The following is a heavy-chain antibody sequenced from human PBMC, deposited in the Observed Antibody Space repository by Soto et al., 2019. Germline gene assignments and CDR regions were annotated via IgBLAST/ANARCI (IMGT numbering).Heavy chain of an antibody. V-gene: IGHV3-23*01. D-gene: IGHD3-10*01. CDR3: AKAERPLTYYYGSGSYRTFDP. CDR1: GSTFSSYA. J-gene: IGHJ5*02. Sequence: GGCLRIASSGSGSTFSSYAMSWVRQAPGKGLEWVSAISGSGGSTYYADSVKGRFTISRDNSKNTLYLQMNSLRAEDTAVYYCAKAERPLTYYYGSGSYRTFDPWGQGTLVTLSS. CDR2: ISGSGGST.